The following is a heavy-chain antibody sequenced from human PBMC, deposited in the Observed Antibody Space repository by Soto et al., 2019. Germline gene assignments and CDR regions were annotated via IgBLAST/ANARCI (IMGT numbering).Heavy chain of an antibody. Sequence: GGSLRLSCAASGITFSNAWMSWVRQAPGKGLEWVGRIKSETDGGTTDYAAPVKGRFTISRDESKNTLFLQMNSLKTEDTAVYYCTTDRGGYSYGSWGYYFHGMDVRGQGTTVTVS. J-gene: IGHJ6*02. CDR3: TTDRGGYSYGSWGYYFHGMDV. CDR1: GITFSNAW. D-gene: IGHD5-18*01. V-gene: IGHV3-15*01. CDR2: IKSETDGGTT.